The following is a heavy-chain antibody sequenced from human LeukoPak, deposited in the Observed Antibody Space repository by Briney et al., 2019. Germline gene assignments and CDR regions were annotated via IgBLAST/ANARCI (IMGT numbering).Heavy chain of an antibody. Sequence: QPGGSLRLSCAASGFTFSSYGMHWVRQAPGKGLEWVAVISYDGSNKYYADSVKGRFTISRDNSKNTLYLQMNSLRAEDTAVYYCARDLRAAAVSRKTSYYYYYGMDVWGQGTTVTVSS. CDR2: ISYDGSNK. CDR1: GFTFSSYG. V-gene: IGHV3-30*03. J-gene: IGHJ6*02. CDR3: ARDLRAAAVSRKTSYYYYYGMDV. D-gene: IGHD6-13*01.